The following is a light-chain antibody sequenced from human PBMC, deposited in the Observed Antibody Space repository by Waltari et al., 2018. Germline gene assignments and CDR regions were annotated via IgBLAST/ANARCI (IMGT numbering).Light chain of an antibody. CDR2: MAS. CDR3: QQYSSFST. J-gene: IGKJ2*01. CDR1: QSVGTW. Sequence: DIQMTQSPSTLSASVGDRVTISCRASQSVGTWLAWYQQKPGKAPKLLIYMASSLESGVPSRFSGSGSGTEFTVTISSLQPDDFATYSCQQYSSFSTFGQGTKLDI. V-gene: IGKV1-5*03.